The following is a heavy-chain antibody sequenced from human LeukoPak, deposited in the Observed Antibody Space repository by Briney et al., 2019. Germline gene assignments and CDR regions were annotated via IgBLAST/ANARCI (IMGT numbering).Heavy chain of an antibody. CDR2: INNEGSFT. J-gene: IGHJ6*03. V-gene: IGHV3-74*01. CDR1: GLTFSGYW. Sequence: GGSLRLSCAASGLTFSGYWMHWVRQVPGKGLMWVSRINNEGSFTDYADSVKGRLTISRDNAKNILHLQMNSLAAQDTAVYYCARQSSANYYFYLDVWGKGTTVTVSS. D-gene: IGHD2-2*01. CDR3: ARQSSANYYFYLDV.